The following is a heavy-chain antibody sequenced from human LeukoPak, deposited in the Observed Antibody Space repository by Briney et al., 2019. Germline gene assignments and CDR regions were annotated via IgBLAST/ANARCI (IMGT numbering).Heavy chain of an antibody. Sequence: GASAKVSCKASGYTFTSYYIHWVRQAPGQGLEYMGIIRPSGSTAYAQKFQGRVTMTRDTSTSAVYMELSSLRSEDTAVYYAREGPETYFFDFWGQGTLVTVSS. D-gene: IGHD5-24*01. V-gene: IGHV1-46*01. J-gene: IGHJ4*02. CDR1: GYTFTSYY. CDR3: AREGPETYFFDF. CDR2: IRPSGST.